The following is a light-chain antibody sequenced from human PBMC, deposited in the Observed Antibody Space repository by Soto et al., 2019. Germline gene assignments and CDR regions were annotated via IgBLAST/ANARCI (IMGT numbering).Light chain of an antibody. CDR1: QSVSSTY. CDR3: QQCGSLPWT. Sequence: EIVLTQSPGTLSLSPGERATLSCRASQSVSSTYLAWYQQKPGQAPRLLIYGASSRATGIPDRFSGGGSGTDFTLTISRVEPEDFAVYYCQQCGSLPWTFDQGTNVEIK. CDR2: GAS. V-gene: IGKV3-20*01. J-gene: IGKJ1*01.